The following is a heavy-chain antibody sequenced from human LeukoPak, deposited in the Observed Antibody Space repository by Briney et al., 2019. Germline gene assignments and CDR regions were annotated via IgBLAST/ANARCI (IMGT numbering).Heavy chain of an antibody. CDR2: ISWNSGSI. CDR1: GFTFDDYA. J-gene: IGHJ4*02. V-gene: IGHV3-9*01. D-gene: IGHD6-25*01. Sequence: GGSLRLSCAASGFTFDDYAMHWVRQAPGKGLEWVSGISWNSGSIGYADSVKGRFTISRDNAKNSLYLQTNSLRAEATALYYCAKDIAAVPPLAYFDYWGQGTLVTVPS. CDR3: AKDIAAVPPLAYFDY.